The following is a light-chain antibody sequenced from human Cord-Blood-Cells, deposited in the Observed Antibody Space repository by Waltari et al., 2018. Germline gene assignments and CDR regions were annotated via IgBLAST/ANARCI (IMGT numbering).Light chain of an antibody. CDR1: SSDVGGSNY. CDR3: SSYTSSSTYVV. V-gene: IGLV2-14*01. Sequence: QSALTQPASVSGAPGHSITISCPGTSSDVGGSNYASWYQQHPGKAPKLMIYDVSNRPSGVSNRFSGSKSGNTASLTISGLQAEDEADYYCSSYTSSSTYVVFGGGTKLTVL. CDR2: DVS. J-gene: IGLJ2*01.